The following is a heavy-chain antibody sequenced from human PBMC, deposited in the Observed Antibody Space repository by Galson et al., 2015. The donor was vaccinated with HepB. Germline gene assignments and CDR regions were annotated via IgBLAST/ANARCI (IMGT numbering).Heavy chain of an antibody. V-gene: IGHV4-34*01. D-gene: IGHD3-10*01. Sequence: ETLSLTCAVYGGSFSGYYWSWIRQPPGKGLEWIGEINHSGSTNYNPSLKSRVTISVDTSKNQFSLKLSSVTAADTAVYYCARELRYYYGSRHGMDVWGQGTTVTVSS. CDR3: ARELRYYYGSRHGMDV. CDR2: INHSGST. CDR1: GGSFSGYY. J-gene: IGHJ6*02.